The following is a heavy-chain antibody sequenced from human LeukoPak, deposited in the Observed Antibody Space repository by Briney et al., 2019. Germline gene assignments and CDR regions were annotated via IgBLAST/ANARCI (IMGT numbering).Heavy chain of an antibody. J-gene: IGHJ4*02. CDR3: VRDRGGGNWLDY. Sequence: PGGSLRLSCEASGFTFSSYSMNWVRQAPGKGLEWISYISISTTTIYYANSVKGRFTISRDNAKKSLYLQMNSLRAEDTAVYFCVRDRGGGNWLDYWGQGTLVTVSS. CDR2: ISISTTTI. D-gene: IGHD1-20*01. CDR1: GFTFSSYS. V-gene: IGHV3-48*01.